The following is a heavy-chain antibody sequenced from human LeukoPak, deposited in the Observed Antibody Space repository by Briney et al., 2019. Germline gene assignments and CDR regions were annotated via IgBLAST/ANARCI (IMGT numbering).Heavy chain of an antibody. J-gene: IGHJ6*02. CDR1: GFTFSSYA. V-gene: IGHV3-23*01. D-gene: IGHD2-15*01. Sequence: GGSLRLSCAASGFTFSSYAMSWVRQAPEKGLEWVSAISGSGGSTYYADSVKGRFTISRDNSKNTLYLQMNSLRAEDTAVYYCAKGTRVVVVAALLGMDVWGQGTTVTVSS. CDR2: ISGSGGST. CDR3: AKGTRVVVVAALLGMDV.